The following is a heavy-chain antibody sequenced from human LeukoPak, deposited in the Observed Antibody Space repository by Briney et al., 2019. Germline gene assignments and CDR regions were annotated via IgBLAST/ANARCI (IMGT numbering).Heavy chain of an antibody. V-gene: IGHV4-59*08. J-gene: IGHJ5*02. D-gene: IGHD2-15*01. Sequence: SETLSLTCTVSGGSISSYYWSWIRQPPGKGLEWIGYIYYSGSTNYNPSLKSRVTISVDTSKNQFSLKLSSVTAADTAVYYCARVASPTEDIVVVVAAIEGIYWFDPWGQGTLVTVSS. CDR3: ARVASPTEDIVVVVAAIEGIYWFDP. CDR1: GGSISSYY. CDR2: IYYSGST.